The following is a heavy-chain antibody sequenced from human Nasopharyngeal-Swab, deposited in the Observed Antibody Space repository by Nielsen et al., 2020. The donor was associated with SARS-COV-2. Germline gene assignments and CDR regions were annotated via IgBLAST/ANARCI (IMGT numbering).Heavy chain of an antibody. V-gene: IGHV4-59*01. D-gene: IGHD4-17*01. J-gene: IGHJ4*02. CDR1: GGPISSYY. CDR2: IYYSGST. Sequence: SETLSLTCTVSGGPISSYYWSWIRQPPGKGLEWIGYIYYSGSTNYNPSLKSRVTISVDTSKNQFSLKLSSVTAADTAVYYCARALYGDYPEIDYWGQGTLVTVSS. CDR3: ARALYGDYPEIDY.